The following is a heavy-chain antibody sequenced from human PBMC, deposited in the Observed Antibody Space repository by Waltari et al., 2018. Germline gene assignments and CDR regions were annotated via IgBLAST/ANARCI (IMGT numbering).Heavy chain of an antibody. V-gene: IGHV4-39*01. D-gene: IGHD3-10*01. Sequence: QLQLPESGPGLVKPSETLPLTCSVSGGSISGRDYYWGWIRQPPGKGLEWIGSVYHTGTAYYNPSLKSRVTVSVDTSKNQFSLKVNSVTAADTAFYYCARSSRQFDSWFDPWGQGTLVTVSS. CDR2: VYHTGTA. CDR3: ARSSRQFDSWFDP. J-gene: IGHJ5*02. CDR1: GGSISGRDYY.